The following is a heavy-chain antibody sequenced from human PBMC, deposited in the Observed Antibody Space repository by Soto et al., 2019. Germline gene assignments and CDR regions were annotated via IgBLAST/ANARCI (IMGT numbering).Heavy chain of an antibody. Sequence: GGSLRLSCAASGFIFSNYGMHWVRQAPGKGLEWLAVIWYDGNNKYYADSVKGRSTISRDNSNNTLYMQMTSLRADDTAVYYCARGLHSLFDYWGQGTLVTVSS. V-gene: IGHV3-33*01. CDR2: IWYDGNNK. CDR1: GFIFSNYG. J-gene: IGHJ4*02. D-gene: IGHD2-21*01. CDR3: ARGLHSLFDY.